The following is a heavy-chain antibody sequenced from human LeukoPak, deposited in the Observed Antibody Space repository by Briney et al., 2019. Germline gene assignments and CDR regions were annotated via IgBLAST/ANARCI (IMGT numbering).Heavy chain of an antibody. D-gene: IGHD3-3*01. CDR3: ARAARGYDFWSGFQTPNWFDP. Sequence: VASVKVSCKASGYTFTGYYMHWVRQAPGQGLEWMGWINPNSGGTNYAQKFQGRVTMTRDTSISTAYMELSRLRSDDTAVYYCARAARGYDFWSGFQTPNWFDPWGQGTLVSVSS. J-gene: IGHJ5*02. CDR1: GYTFTGYY. V-gene: IGHV1-2*02. CDR2: INPNSGGT.